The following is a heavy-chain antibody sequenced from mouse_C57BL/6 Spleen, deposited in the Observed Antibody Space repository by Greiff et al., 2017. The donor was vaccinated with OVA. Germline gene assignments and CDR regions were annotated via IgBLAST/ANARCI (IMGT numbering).Heavy chain of an antibody. CDR3: TRAGQATSWFAY. J-gene: IGHJ3*01. Sequence: EVQLQQSGTVLARPGASVKMSCKTSGYTFTSYWMHWVKQRPGQGLEWIGAIYPGNGDTSYNQKFKGKATLTAVTSSSTDYMELRSLTTENTAVYYYTRAGQATSWFAYWGQGTLVTVSA. CDR1: GYTFTSYW. CDR2: IYPGNGDT. D-gene: IGHD3-2*02. V-gene: IGHV1-5*01.